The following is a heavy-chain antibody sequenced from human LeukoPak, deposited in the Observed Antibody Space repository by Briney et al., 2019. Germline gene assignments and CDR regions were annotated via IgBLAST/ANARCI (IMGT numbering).Heavy chain of an antibody. CDR3: ARDTRAAAGSWVDAFDI. CDR2: ISGSGGST. CDR1: GFPFSSYG. V-gene: IGHV3-23*01. J-gene: IGHJ3*02. D-gene: IGHD6-13*01. Sequence: PGGSLRLSCAASGFPFSSYGMSWVRQAPGKGLEWVSAISGSGGSTYYADSVKGRFTISRDNAKNSLYLQMNSLRAEDTAVYYCARDTRAAAGSWVDAFDIWGQGTMVTVSS.